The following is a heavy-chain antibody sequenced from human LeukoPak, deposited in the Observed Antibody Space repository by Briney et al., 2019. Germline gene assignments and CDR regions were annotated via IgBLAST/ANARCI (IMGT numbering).Heavy chain of an antibody. CDR2: INHSGST. D-gene: IGHD3-9*01. V-gene: IGHV4-34*01. CDR3: GRDHTDYDILTGYYYNY. CDR1: GGSFSGYY. J-gene: IGHJ4*02. Sequence: PSETLSLTCAVYGGSFSGYYWSWIRQPPGKGLEWTGEINHSGSTNYNPSLKSRVTISGDTSTNQFSLKLCSVTAADTAVYYCGRDHTDYDILTGYYYNYWGQGTLVTVSS.